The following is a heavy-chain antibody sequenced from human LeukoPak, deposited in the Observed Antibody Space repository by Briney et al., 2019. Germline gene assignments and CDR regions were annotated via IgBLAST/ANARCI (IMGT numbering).Heavy chain of an antibody. Sequence: PGGSLRLSCAASGFTFSSYAMSWVRQAPGKGLEWVSAISGSGGSTYYADSVKGRFTISRGNSKNTLYLQMNSLRAEDTAVYYCARGIEWLSSWFDPWGQGTLVTVSS. D-gene: IGHD5-12*01. CDR3: ARGIEWLSSWFDP. J-gene: IGHJ5*02. CDR2: ISGSGGST. CDR1: GFTFSSYA. V-gene: IGHV3-23*01.